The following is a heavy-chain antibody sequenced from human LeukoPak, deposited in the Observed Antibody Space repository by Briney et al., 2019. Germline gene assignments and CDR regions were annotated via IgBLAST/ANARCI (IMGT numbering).Heavy chain of an antibody. J-gene: IGHJ6*04. CDR1: GFIFTNFW. CDR3: ARGDGCSGGGCYSGRGRDYYAMDV. CDR2: IYPGYSDT. Sequence: PGESLRISRKASGFIFTNFWIGWVRQTPGKGLESIGIIYPGYSDTRYSPSFEGQVIISADESITIAYLQWSSLKASDTGIYYCARGDGCSGGGCYSGRGRDYYAMDVWGKGTTVTVSS. D-gene: IGHD2-15*01. V-gene: IGHV5-51*01.